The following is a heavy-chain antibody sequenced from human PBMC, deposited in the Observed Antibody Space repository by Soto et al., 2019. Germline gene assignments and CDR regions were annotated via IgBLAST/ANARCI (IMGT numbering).Heavy chain of an antibody. CDR2: IYPGDSDT. CDR3: ERGTYCSGGSCYSHYYYGMEV. Sequence: GESLKISCEGSGYSFTTYWIGWVRQMPGKGLEWMGIIYPGDSDTRYSPSFQGQVTISADKSISTAYLQWSSLKASDTAIYYCERGTYCSGGSCYSHYYYGMEVWGKETTVNVSS. J-gene: IGHJ6*04. CDR1: GYSFTTYW. V-gene: IGHV5-51*01. D-gene: IGHD2-15*01.